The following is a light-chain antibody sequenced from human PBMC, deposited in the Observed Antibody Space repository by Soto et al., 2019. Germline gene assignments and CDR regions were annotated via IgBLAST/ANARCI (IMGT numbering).Light chain of an antibody. CDR3: QQVNSFPST. Sequence: ISLTPSLSSMSASVGDRVTITCRASHSISSHLAWYQRKPGKAPKLLIYAASTLQTGVPSRFSGGGSGTDFTLTISSLQPEDFATYYCQQVNSFPSTFGQGTRVEIK. V-gene: IGKV1-9*01. J-gene: IGKJ5*01. CDR2: AAS. CDR1: HSISSH.